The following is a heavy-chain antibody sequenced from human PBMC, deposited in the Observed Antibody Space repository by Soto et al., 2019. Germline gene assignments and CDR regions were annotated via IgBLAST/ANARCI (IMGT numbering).Heavy chain of an antibody. V-gene: IGHV1-2*02. Sequence: QVQLVQSGAEMKTPGASVKVSCKASGYTFTDYYIHWVRLTPGHGLQWMGWINPYSGGTDYAQGFEGRVTMTRDASISTAYMEVSRLKSDDTAVYYCARPVGTRTPYDALDIWGQGTRVTVSS. CDR1: GYTFTDYY. CDR2: INPYSGGT. D-gene: IGHD5-12*01. CDR3: ARPVGTRTPYDALDI. J-gene: IGHJ3*02.